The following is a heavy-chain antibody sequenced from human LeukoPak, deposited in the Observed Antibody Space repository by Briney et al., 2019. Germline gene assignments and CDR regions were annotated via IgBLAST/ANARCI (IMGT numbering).Heavy chain of an antibody. CDR2: ISSSSSYI. V-gene: IGHV3-21*01. Sequence: GGSLRLSCAASGFPFSSYSMNWVRQAPGKGLEWVSSISSSSSYIYYADSVKGRFTISRDNAKNSLYLQMNSLRAEDTAVYYCARVVPAVIGWFDPWGQGTLVTVSS. J-gene: IGHJ5*02. CDR3: ARVVPAVIGWFDP. D-gene: IGHD2-2*01. CDR1: GFPFSSYS.